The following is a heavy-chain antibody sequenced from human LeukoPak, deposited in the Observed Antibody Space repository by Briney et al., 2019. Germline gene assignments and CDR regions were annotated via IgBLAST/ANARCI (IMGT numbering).Heavy chain of an antibody. V-gene: IGHV3-15*01. CDR3: TTAGPKGIKLFDY. D-gene: IGHD1-1*01. J-gene: IGHJ4*02. CDR2: IKSNTDGGTA. Sequence: GGSLRLSCAGSGFTFNNAWMSWVRQAPGKGLECIGRIKSNTDGGTADYAAPVKGRFTISRDDSKDTLYLQMNSLQTEDTAVYYCTTAGPKGIKLFDYWGQGTLVTVSS. CDR1: GFTFNNAW.